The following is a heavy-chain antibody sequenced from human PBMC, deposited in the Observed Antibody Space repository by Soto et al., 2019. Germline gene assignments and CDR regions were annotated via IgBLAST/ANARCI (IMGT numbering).Heavy chain of an antibody. Sequence: QVQLVQSGAEVKKPGASVKVSCKASGYTFTSYDINWVRQATGQGLEWMGWMNPNSGNTGYAQKFQGRVTMTGNTSISTAYSELSSRRSEDTAVYYCARGPGGDSGYDPFGPDLNWGQGTLVTVSS. D-gene: IGHD5-12*01. CDR3: ARGPGGDSGYDPFGPDLN. CDR1: GYTFTSYD. V-gene: IGHV1-8*01. J-gene: IGHJ4*02. CDR2: MNPNSGNT.